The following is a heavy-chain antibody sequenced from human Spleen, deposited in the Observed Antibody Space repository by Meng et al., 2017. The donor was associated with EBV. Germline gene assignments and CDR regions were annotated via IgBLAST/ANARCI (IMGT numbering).Heavy chain of an antibody. Sequence: QVPLPQWGSGLLKPSGTLSLTCGVSGGSFSNYYWSWIRQPPGKGLEWIGDINHSGSTSYSPSLKSRVTISVDTSKNQFSLNLNSVTAADTAVYYCARGRTAVVVAARRWFDPWGQGTLVTVSS. CDR1: GGSFSNYY. J-gene: IGHJ5*02. D-gene: IGHD2-15*01. CDR3: ARGRTAVVVAARRWFDP. CDR2: INHSGST. V-gene: IGHV4-34*01.